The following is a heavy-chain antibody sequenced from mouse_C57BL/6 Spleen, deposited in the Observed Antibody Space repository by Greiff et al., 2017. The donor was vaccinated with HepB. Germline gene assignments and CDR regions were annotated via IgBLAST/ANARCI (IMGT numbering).Heavy chain of an antibody. CDR3: AREPPITTVVADYAMDY. CDR1: GYSFTDYN. V-gene: IGHV1-39*01. D-gene: IGHD1-1*01. Sequence: EVQLVESGPELVKPGASVKISCKASGYSFTDYNMNWVKQSNGKSLEWIGVINPNYGTTSYNQKFKGKATLTVDQSSSTAYMQLNSLTSEDSAVYYCAREPPITTVVADYAMDYWGQGTSVTVSS. CDR2: INPNYGTT. J-gene: IGHJ4*01.